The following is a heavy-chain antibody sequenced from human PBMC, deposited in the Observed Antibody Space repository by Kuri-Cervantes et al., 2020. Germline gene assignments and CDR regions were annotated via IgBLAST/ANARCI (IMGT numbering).Heavy chain of an antibody. CDR1: GFTFSSYA. CDR2: ISYDGSNK. CDR3: ARDWKGYYDSSGYPARYFQH. Sequence: GESLKISCAASGFTFSSYAMHWVRQAPGKGLERVAVISYDGSNKYYADSVKGRFTISRDNSKNTLYLQMNSLRAEDTAVYYCARDWKGYYDSSGYPARYFQHWGQGTLVTVSS. V-gene: IGHV3-30-3*01. J-gene: IGHJ1*01. D-gene: IGHD3-22*01.